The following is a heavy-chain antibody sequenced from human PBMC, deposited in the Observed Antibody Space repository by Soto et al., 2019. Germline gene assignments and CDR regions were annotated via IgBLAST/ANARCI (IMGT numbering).Heavy chain of an antibody. V-gene: IGHV3-48*03. Sequence: GGSLRLSCAASGFTFSSYEMNWVRQAPGKGLEWVSYISSSGSTIYYADSVKGRFTISRDNAKNSLYLQMNSLRVEDTAVYYCARDGSNYYGSGSYPYWGQGTLVTVSS. CDR2: ISSSGSTI. J-gene: IGHJ4*02. D-gene: IGHD3-10*01. CDR1: GFTFSSYE. CDR3: ARDGSNYYGSGSYPY.